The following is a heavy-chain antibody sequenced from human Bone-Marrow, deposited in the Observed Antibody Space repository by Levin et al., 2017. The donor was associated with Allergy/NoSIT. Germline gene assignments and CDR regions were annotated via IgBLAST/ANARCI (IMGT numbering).Heavy chain of an antibody. CDR1: EGTFSSYT. D-gene: IGHD3-9*01. CDR3: ATTGYDTTTGNPGDC. J-gene: IGHJ4*02. V-gene: IGHV1-69*02. CDR2: IIPILGLV. Sequence: KISCKASEGTFSSYTLSWVRQAPGQGLEWMGRIIPILGLVNYTQKLQGRVTITADNSTNTAYVELSSLRSEDTAIYYSATTGYDTTTGNPGDCWGQGTLVIVTS.